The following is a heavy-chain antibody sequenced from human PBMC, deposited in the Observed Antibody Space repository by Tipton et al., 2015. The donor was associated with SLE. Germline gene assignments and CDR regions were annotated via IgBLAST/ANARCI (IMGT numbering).Heavy chain of an antibody. V-gene: IGHV3-48*03. Sequence: SLRLSCAASGFTFSDFEMNWVRQAPGKGLEWVSYISSSGGIIYYADSVKGRFTISRDNAKNSLYLQMNSLRAEDTAVYYCARDVVGATEGLDYWGQGTLVTVSS. CDR2: ISSSGGII. J-gene: IGHJ4*02. D-gene: IGHD1-26*01. CDR3: ARDVVGATEGLDY. CDR1: GFTFSDFE.